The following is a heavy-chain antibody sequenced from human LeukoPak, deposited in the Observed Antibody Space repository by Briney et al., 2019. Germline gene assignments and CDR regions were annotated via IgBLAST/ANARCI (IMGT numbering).Heavy chain of an antibody. D-gene: IGHD6-19*01. CDR2: ISSSGTTI. J-gene: IGHJ5*02. CDR3: AGSREQWLVRFDP. CDR1: GFTFSSYE. Sequence: GGSLRLSCAASGFTFSSYEMNWVRQAPGKGLEWVSYISSSGTTIYYADSLKGRFTISRDNAKNSLYLQMNGLRAEDTAVYYCAGSREQWLVRFDPWGQGTLVTVSS. V-gene: IGHV3-48*03.